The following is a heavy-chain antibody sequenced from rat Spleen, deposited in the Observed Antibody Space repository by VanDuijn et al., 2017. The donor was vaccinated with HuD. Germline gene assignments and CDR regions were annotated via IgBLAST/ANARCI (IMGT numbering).Heavy chain of an antibody. J-gene: IGHJ3*01. CDR3: ARLEREDWFAY. CDR2: ISYDGTRT. D-gene: IGHD3-7*01. V-gene: IGHV5-7*01. Sequence: EVQLVESGGGLVQPGRSLKLSCAASGFTFSDYNMAWVRQAPKKGLEWVATISYDGTRTFYRDSVQGRFTISRDNAKSTLYLHMDSLTSEDTATYFCARLEREDWFAYWGQGTLVTVSS. CDR1: GFTFSDYN.